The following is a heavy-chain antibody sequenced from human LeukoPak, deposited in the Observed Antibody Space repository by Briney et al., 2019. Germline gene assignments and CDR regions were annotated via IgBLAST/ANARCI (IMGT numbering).Heavy chain of an antibody. J-gene: IGHJ4*02. CDR2: ISGSGGST. V-gene: IGHV3-23*01. CDR3: AKGPLLWN. Sequence: PGGSLRLSCAASGFTFSSSAMNWVRQAPGKGLEWVSAISGSGGSTYYADSEKGRFTISRDNSRNTLYLQMNSLRAEDTAVYYCAKGPLLWNWGQGTLVTVSS. D-gene: IGHD2/OR15-2a*01. CDR1: GFTFSSSA.